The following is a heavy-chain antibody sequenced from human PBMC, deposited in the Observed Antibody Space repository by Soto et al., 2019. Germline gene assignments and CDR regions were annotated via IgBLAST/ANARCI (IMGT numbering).Heavy chain of an antibody. CDR3: ARVSGIYYYGMDV. Sequence: SDTLSLTCAVYGWSFIVYYWSWIRQPPGKGLEWIGEINHSGSTNYNPSLKSRVTISVDTSKNQFSLKLSSVTAADTAVYYCARVSGIYYYGMDVWGQGTTVT. D-gene: IGHD3-10*01. V-gene: IGHV4-34*01. J-gene: IGHJ6*02. CDR2: INHSGST. CDR1: GWSFIVYY.